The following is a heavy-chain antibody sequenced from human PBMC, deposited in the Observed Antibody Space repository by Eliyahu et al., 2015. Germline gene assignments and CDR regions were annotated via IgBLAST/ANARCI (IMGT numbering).Heavy chain of an antibody. CDR2: IYXSGST. Sequence: LQLQESGPGLVRPSETLSLTCTVSGGXISGXHYYWGWXRQPPGKGPEWLGYIYXSGSTYYNPSLNRRVTIAVDTFKNQFSLHLTSVTATDTALYYCARQKDGYCSRNTCNEADSWGQGTLVTVSS. D-gene: IGHD2-2*03. V-gene: IGHV4-39*01. CDR1: GGXISGXHYY. J-gene: IGHJ4*02. CDR3: ARQKDGYCSRNTCNEADS.